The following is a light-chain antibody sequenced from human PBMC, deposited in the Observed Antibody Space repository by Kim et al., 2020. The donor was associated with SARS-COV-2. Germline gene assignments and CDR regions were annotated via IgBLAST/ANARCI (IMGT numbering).Light chain of an antibody. J-gene: IGLJ2*01. Sequence: RAPISCTGSTSYVTAGYGAHSYPQLPGTPPKLLIYGNSHRPAGVPDRFSGSTSGTSASLAITGLQAEDESDYYCQSSDSSLSGSVFGGGTQLTVL. V-gene: IGLV1-40*01. CDR1: TSYVTAGYG. CDR3: QSSDSSLSGSV. CDR2: GNS.